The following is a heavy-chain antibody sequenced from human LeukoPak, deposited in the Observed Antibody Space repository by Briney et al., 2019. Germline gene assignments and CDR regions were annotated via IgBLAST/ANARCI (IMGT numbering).Heavy chain of an antibody. CDR2: MYTSGST. Sequence: SETLSLTCTVSGGSINSGNYYWSWIRQPAGKGLEWIGRMYTSGSTNYNPSLKSGVSISVDTSKNQYSLKLTSVTAADTAVYYCARYLGYCSGGSCLQWAFDIWGQGTMVTVSS. CDR3: ARYLGYCSGGSCLQWAFDI. V-gene: IGHV4-61*02. CDR1: GGSINSGNYY. D-gene: IGHD2-15*01. J-gene: IGHJ3*02.